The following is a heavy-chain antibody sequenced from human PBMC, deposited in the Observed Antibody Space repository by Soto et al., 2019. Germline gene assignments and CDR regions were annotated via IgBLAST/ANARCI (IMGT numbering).Heavy chain of an antibody. V-gene: IGHV3-33*01. CDR2: IWYDGSNK. J-gene: IGHJ1*01. D-gene: IGHD3-22*01. CDR1: GFTFSSYG. CDR3: ASYDRSGYYGFQH. Sequence: QVQLVESGGGVVQPGRSLRLSCAASGFTFSSYGMHWVRQAPGKGLEWGAVIWYDGSNKYYADSVKGRFTISRDNSKNALYLHMNSLRAGDTAVYYCASYDRSGYYGFQHWGQGSLVTVS.